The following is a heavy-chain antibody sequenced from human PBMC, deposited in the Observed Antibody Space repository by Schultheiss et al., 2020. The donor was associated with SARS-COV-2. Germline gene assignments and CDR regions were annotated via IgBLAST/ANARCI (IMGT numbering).Heavy chain of an antibody. V-gene: IGHV1-18*04. CDR3: ARDGEYSSSSGFSDY. CDR1: GYTFLNYA. D-gene: IGHD6-6*01. J-gene: IGHJ4*02. Sequence: ASVKVSCKASGYTFLNYAITWVRQAPGQGLEWMGWISPYNGNTKYAQKFQGRVIMTTDTSTSTAYVELRTLRSDDTAVYYCARDGEYSSSSGFSDYWGQGTLVTVSS. CDR2: ISPYNGNT.